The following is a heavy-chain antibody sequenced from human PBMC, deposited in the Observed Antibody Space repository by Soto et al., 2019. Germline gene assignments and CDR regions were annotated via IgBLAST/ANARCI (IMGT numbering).Heavy chain of an antibody. CDR2: MNPISGNT. V-gene: IGHV1-8*02. J-gene: IGHJ6*02. Sequence: ASVKVSCKASGYTFTSYDINWVRQATGQGLEWMGWMNPISGNTGYAQKFQGRVTMTRNTSISTAYMELSSLRSEDTAVYYCARGYKQLVRKPYYCYGMDVWGQGTTVTVSS. D-gene: IGHD6-13*01. CDR1: GYTFTSYD. CDR3: ARGYKQLVRKPYYCYGMDV.